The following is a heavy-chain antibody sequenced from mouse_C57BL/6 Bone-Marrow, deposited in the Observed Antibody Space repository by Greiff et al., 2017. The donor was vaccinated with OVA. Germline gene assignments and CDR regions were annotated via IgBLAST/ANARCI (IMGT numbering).Heavy chain of an antibody. CDR1: GYTFTDYY. Sequence: VQLQQSGPELVKPGASVTISCKASGYTFTDYYMNWVKQSHGKSLAWIGDINPNNGGTSYNQKFKGKATLTVDKSSSTAYMELRSLTSEDSAVYDCARYEYSFAYWGQGTLGTVSA. CDR2: INPNNGGT. V-gene: IGHV1-26*01. D-gene: IGHD2-4*01. CDR3: ARYEYSFAY. J-gene: IGHJ3*01.